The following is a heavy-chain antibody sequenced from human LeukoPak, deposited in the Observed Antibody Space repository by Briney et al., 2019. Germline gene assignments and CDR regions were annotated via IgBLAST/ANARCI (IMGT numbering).Heavy chain of an antibody. CDR2: IYHSGSP. V-gene: IGHV4-30-2*01. CDR3: ARAGMDNWFDP. Sequence: SETLSLTCTVSGDSISSGGYSGSWIRQPPGKGLEWIGYIYHSGSPYYNPSLKSRVTISVDRSKNQFSLKLSSVTAADTAVYYCARAGMDNWFDPWGQGTLVTVSS. D-gene: IGHD6-13*01. CDR1: GDSISSGGYS. J-gene: IGHJ5*02.